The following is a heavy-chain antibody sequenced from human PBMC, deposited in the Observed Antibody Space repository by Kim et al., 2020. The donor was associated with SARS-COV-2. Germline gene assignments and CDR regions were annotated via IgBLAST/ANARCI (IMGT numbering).Heavy chain of an antibody. V-gene: IGHV3-11*04. Sequence: SLKGRFPSSRDTAKHSLYLQMNSLRAADTAVYYCARRTGIAAAGTDFDYWGQGTLVTVSS. CDR3: ARRTGIAAAGTDFDY. D-gene: IGHD6-13*01. J-gene: IGHJ4*02.